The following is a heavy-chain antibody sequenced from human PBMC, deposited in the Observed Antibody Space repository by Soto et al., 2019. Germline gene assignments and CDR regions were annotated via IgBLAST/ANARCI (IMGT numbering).Heavy chain of an antibody. CDR1: GFTFDDYA. V-gene: IGHV3-9*01. D-gene: IGHD5-18*01. Sequence: GGSLRLSCAASGFTFDDYAMHWVRQAPGKGLEWVSGISWNSGSIDYADSVKGRFTISRDNAKNSLYLQMNSLRAEDTALYYCAKSPRLRYSYTPDDAFDIWGQGTMVTVSS. J-gene: IGHJ3*02. CDR2: ISWNSGSI. CDR3: AKSPRLRYSYTPDDAFDI.